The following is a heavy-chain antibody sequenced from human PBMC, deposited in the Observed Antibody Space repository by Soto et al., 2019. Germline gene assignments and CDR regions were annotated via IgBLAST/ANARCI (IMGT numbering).Heavy chain of an antibody. J-gene: IGHJ6*02. CDR1: GYTSSRYG. V-gene: IGHV1-18*01. D-gene: IGHD3-3*01. Sequence: ASVKVSCKTSGYTSSRYGISWVRQAPGQGLEWMGWISTYNGNTNYAQKLQGRVTMTTDTSTTTAYLALTSLGSDDTAVYYCARNTIFGYGMDVWGQGTTVTVSS. CDR3: ARNTIFGYGMDV. CDR2: ISTYNGNT.